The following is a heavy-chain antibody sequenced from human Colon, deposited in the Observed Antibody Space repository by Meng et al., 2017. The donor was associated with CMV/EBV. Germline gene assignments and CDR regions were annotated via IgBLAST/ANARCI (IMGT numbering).Heavy chain of an antibody. CDR3: CKLMSSWYCDN. V-gene: IGHV4-61*08. CDR1: GGSVYSEGYF. Sequence: SETLSLTCNVSGGSVYSEGYFWTWVRQPPGKGLEYIGYMSYSGTTNYNPSLKSRVTISVDTSKNQFSLQLNSVTAVDTAIYYCCKLMSSWYCDNWGQGTLVTVSS. D-gene: IGHD2-2*01. CDR2: MSYSGTT. J-gene: IGHJ4*02.